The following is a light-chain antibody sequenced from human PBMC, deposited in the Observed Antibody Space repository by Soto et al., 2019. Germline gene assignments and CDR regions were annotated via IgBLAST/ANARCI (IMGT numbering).Light chain of an antibody. J-gene: IGLJ3*02. CDR3: SSYTGDNTWM. CDR2: EVN. CDR1: SSDIGAYKY. Sequence: QSALTQPASVSGSPGQPITISCSGTSSDIGAYKYVSWYQQHPGKVPKLMIYEVNNRPSGVSDRFSGSKSGNTASLTISGLQAEDEDDYYCSSYTGDNTWMFGGGTKLTVL. V-gene: IGLV2-14*01.